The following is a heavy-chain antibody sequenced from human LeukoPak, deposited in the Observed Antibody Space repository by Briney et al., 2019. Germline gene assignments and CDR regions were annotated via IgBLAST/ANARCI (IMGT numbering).Heavy chain of an antibody. CDR2: IKQDGSEK. CDR3: AREASYFDSSGYYYYYYYGLDV. CDR1: GFTFSSYA. J-gene: IGHJ6*02. D-gene: IGHD3-22*01. Sequence: GGSLRLSCAASGFTFSSYAMHWVRQAQGKGLEWVANIKQDGSEKYYVDSVKGRFTISRNNAKNSLYPQMSSLRAEDTAVYYCAREASYFDSSGYYYYYYYGLDVWGQGTTVTVSS. V-gene: IGHV3-7*01.